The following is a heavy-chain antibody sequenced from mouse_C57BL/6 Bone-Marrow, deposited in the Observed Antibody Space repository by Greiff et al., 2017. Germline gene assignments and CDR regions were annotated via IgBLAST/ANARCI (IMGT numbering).Heavy chain of an antibody. Sequence: QVTLKECGPGILQSSQTLSLTCSFSGFSLSTSGMGVSWIRQPSGKGLEWLAHIYWDDDKRYNPSLKSRLTISKDTSRNQVFLKITSVDTADTATYYCARSTTVVVHWYFDVWGTGTTVTVSS. CDR1: GFSLSTSGMG. CDR2: IYWDDDK. V-gene: IGHV8-12*01. J-gene: IGHJ1*03. CDR3: ARSTTVVVHWYFDV. D-gene: IGHD1-1*01.